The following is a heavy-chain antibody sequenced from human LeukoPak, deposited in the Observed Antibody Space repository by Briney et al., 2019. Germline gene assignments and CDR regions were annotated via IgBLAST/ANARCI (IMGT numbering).Heavy chain of an antibody. CDR2: ISYDGSNK. Sequence: QSGGSLRLSCAASGFTFSSYAMHWVRKAPGKGLEWVAVISYDGSNKYYADSVKGRFTISRDNSKNTLYLQMNSLRAEDTAVYYCARPYGDETDYWGQGTLVTVSS. D-gene: IGHD4-17*01. CDR3: ARPYGDETDY. J-gene: IGHJ4*02. CDR1: GFTFSSYA. V-gene: IGHV3-30-3*01.